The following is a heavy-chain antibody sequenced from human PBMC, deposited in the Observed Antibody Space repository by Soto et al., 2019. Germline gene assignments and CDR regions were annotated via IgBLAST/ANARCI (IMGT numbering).Heavy chain of an antibody. CDR3: ARGSTYYYDSSGYYIYYFDY. Sequence: GGSLRLSCATSGFTFSNYGIHWVRQAPGKGLEWVANIKQDGSEKYYVDSVKGRFTISRDNAKNSLYLQMNSLRAEDTAVYYCARGSTYYYDSSGYYIYYFDYWGQGTLVTVSS. V-gene: IGHV3-7*03. D-gene: IGHD3-22*01. J-gene: IGHJ4*02. CDR1: GFTFSNYG. CDR2: IKQDGSEK.